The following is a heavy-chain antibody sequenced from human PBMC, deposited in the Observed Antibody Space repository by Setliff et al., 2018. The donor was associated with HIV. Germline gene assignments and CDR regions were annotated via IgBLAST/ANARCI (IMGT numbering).Heavy chain of an antibody. J-gene: IGHJ6*03. V-gene: IGHV4-31*03. D-gene: IGHD3-16*02. CDR1: GGSISSGGYY. Sequence: PSETLSLTCTVSGGSISSGGYYWSWIRQQPGKGLEWIGYIYYSGSTYYNPSLKRRVTISVYTSKNQFSLKLSSVTAADTSVYYCARGYPVSYYYYMDVWGRGSTVTVSS. CDR3: ARGYPVSYYYYMDV. CDR2: IYYSGST.